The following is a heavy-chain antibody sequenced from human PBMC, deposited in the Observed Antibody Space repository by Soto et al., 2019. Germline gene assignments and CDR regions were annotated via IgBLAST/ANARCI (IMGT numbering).Heavy chain of an antibody. Sequence: QVQLQESGPGLVNPSETLSLTCTVSGGSVTSSTSSWAWVRQPPGKGLHWIRTIFYGHGTYYNPSLESRVTISLDTSKIQFSLELTSVTAADTAVYYCARQPTGYPNWFDAWGRGILVIVSS. D-gene: IGHD3-9*01. J-gene: IGHJ5*02. CDR2: IFYGHGT. CDR3: ARQPTGYPNWFDA. CDR1: GGSVTSSTSS. V-gene: IGHV4-39*01.